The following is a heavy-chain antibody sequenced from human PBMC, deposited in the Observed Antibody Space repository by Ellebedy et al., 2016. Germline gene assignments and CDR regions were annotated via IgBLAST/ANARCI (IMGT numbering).Heavy chain of an antibody. CDR3: ARDTMVRGVPLEY. CDR1: GGSFSGYY. CDR2: INHSGST. Sequence: SETLSLTCAVYGGSFSGYYWSWIRQSPGKGLEWIGEINHSGSTNYNPSLKSRVTISVDTSKNQFSLKLSSVTAADTAVYYCARDTMVRGVPLEYWGQGTLVTVSS. J-gene: IGHJ4*02. V-gene: IGHV4-34*01. D-gene: IGHD3-10*01.